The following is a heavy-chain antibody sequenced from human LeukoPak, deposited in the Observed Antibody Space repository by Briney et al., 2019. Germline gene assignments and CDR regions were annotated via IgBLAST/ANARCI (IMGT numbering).Heavy chain of an antibody. CDR1: GFTFSDYY. D-gene: IGHD3-22*01. CDR3: ASGYYDSGGYPPYFDY. Sequence: GGSLRLSCAASGFTFSDYYMKWFRQAPGKGLEWVSYISSRGSTIYYADSVKGRFTISRDSAKNSLYLQMNSLRAEDTAVYYCASGYYDSGGYPPYFDYWGQGTLVTVSS. V-gene: IGHV3-11*04. J-gene: IGHJ4*02. CDR2: ISSRGSTI.